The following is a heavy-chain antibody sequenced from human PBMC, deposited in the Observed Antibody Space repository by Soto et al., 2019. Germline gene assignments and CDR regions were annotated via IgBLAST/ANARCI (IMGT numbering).Heavy chain of an antibody. CDR1: GFTFSSYA. V-gene: IGHV3-23*01. J-gene: IGHJ6*02. Sequence: PGGSLRLSCAASGFTFSSYAMSWVRQAPGKGLEWVSAISGSGHNTYYADSVKGRFTISRGNSKNTLYLQMNSLRADDTAVFYCASPRDLYSGKYRGSNYYGMDVWGQGTTVTVSS. CDR3: ASPRDLYSGKYRGSNYYGMDV. D-gene: IGHD1-26*01. CDR2: ISGSGHNT.